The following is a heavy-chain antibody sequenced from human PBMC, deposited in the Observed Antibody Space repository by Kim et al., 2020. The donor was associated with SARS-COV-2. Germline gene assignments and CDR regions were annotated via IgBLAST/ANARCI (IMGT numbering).Heavy chain of an antibody. J-gene: IGHJ4*02. CDR1: GGSISIYC. V-gene: IGHV4-59*12. CDR2: IYDGVTT. CDR3: ARNLEGSKNIWGH. Sequence: SETLSLSCSVSGGSISIYCWSWIRQSPGKGLEWIGHIYDGVTTNYNPSLKSRATISVDTSRDRFSLKLKSMTAADTAVYYCARNLEGSKNIWGHWGQGMLVTVSS. D-gene: IGHD7-27*01.